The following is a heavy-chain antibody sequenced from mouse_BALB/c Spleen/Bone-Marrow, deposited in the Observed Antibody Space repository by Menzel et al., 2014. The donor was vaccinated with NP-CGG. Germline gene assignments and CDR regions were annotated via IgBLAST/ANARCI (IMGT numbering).Heavy chain of an antibody. Sequence: DVQLQESGPELVKPGASVKISCKASGYTFTDYNMQWVKQSHGKSLEWIGYIYPYNGGTGYNQKFRSKATLTVDSSSSTAYMELRSLTSEDSAVYYCAREGGYYDATDYWGQGTSVTVSS. D-gene: IGHD2-2*01. J-gene: IGHJ4*01. CDR1: GYTFTDYN. CDR3: AREGGYYDATDY. V-gene: IGHV1S29*02. CDR2: IYPYNGGT.